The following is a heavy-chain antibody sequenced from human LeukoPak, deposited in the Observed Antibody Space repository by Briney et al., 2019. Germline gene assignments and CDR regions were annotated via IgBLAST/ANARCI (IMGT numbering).Heavy chain of an antibody. J-gene: IGHJ5*02. CDR2: IYYSGST. CDR3: ARRSITMFESNWFDP. CDR1: GGSISSGDYY. D-gene: IGHD3-10*02. V-gene: IGHV4-30-4*01. Sequence: SQTLSLTCTVSGGSISSGDYYWSSIRQPPGKGLEWIGYIYYSGSTYYNPSLKSRVTISVDTSKNQFSLKLSSVTAADTAVYYCARRSITMFESNWFDPWGQGTLVTVSS.